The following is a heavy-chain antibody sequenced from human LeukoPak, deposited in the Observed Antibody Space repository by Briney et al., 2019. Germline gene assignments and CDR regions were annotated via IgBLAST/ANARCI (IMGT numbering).Heavy chain of an antibody. J-gene: IGHJ5*02. CDR3: AREEDIAGWFDP. V-gene: IGHV1-69*05. Sequence: SVKVSCKASGGTFSSYAISWVRQAPGQGLEWMGGIIPIFGTANYAQKFQGRVTITTDESTSTAYMELSSLRSEDTAVYYCAREEDIAGWFDPWGQGTLVTVSS. D-gene: IGHD6-13*01. CDR2: IIPIFGTA. CDR1: GGTFSSYA.